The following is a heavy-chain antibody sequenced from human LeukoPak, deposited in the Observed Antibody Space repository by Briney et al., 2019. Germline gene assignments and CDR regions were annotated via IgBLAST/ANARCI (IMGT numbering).Heavy chain of an antibody. D-gene: IGHD2-2*01. V-gene: IGHV4-39*01. CDR3: ARLPFCGTTSCPFDY. Sequence: SETLSLTCTVSGGSISSSSYHWAWIRQPPGKGLEWIGAIHHGGSTYYNPSLKSRVTISVDTSKNQFSLKLSSVTAADTAFYYCARLPFCGTTSCPFDYWGQGTLVTVSS. CDR2: IHHGGST. CDR1: GGSISSSSYH. J-gene: IGHJ4*02.